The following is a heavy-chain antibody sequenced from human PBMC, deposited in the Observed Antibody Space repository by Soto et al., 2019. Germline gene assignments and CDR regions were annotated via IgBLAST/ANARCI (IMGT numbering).Heavy chain of an antibody. Sequence: ASVKVSCKASGYTFTSYAMHWVRQAPGQRLEWMGWINAGNGYTKFSQKFQGRVTITKDISASTAYMEWSSLKASDSAMYYCARLTLAHDSSGYHIFDYWGLGTLVTVSS. CDR1: GYTFTSYA. CDR3: ARLTLAHDSSGYHIFDY. D-gene: IGHD3-22*01. V-gene: IGHV1-3*01. CDR2: INAGNGYT. J-gene: IGHJ4*02.